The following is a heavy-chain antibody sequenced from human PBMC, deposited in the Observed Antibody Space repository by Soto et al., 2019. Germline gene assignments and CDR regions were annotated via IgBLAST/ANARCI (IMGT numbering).Heavy chain of an antibody. D-gene: IGHD1-7*01. CDR3: AKSRPGDGTPIRFDY. J-gene: IGHJ4*02. Sequence: GGSLRLSCAASGFTFSSYAMSWVRQAPGKGLEWVSAISGSGGSTYYADSVKGRFTISRDNSKNALYLQMNSLRAEDTAVYYCAKSRPGDGTPIRFDYWGQGTLVTVSS. CDR2: ISGSGGST. CDR1: GFTFSSYA. V-gene: IGHV3-23*01.